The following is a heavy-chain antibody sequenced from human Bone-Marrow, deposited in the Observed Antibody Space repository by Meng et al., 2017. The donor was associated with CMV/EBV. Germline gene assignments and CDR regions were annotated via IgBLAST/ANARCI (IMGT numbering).Heavy chain of an antibody. D-gene: IGHD6-19*01. J-gene: IGHJ4*02. CDR3: AHPRGWAFDY. CDR2: IYWDDDK. Sequence: HIPVNESVPQLVTPTQTLTLTCSFSGFSLSTSGVGVGWVRQPPGKALEWLALIYWDDDKRYSPSLNSRLTITKDTSKNQVVLTMTNMDPVDTATYYCAHPRGWAFDYWGQGTLVTVSS. CDR1: GFSLSTSGVG. V-gene: IGHV2-5*02.